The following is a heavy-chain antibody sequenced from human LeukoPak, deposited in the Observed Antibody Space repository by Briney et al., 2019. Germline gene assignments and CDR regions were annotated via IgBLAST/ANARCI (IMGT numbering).Heavy chain of an antibody. Sequence: PGGSLRLSCAASGFTFGSFAMSWVRQAPGKGLEWVSSISSSSTYIYYADSLKGRFTVSRDNAKNSLYLQMNSLRAEDTAVYYCAREGYDILTGYSADAFDIWGQGTMVTVSS. CDR2: ISSSSTYI. CDR3: AREGYDILTGYSADAFDI. CDR1: GFTFGSFA. D-gene: IGHD3-9*01. J-gene: IGHJ3*02. V-gene: IGHV3-21*01.